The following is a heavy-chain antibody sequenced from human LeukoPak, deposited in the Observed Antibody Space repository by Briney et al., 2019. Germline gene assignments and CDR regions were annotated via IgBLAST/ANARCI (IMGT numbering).Heavy chain of an antibody. CDR1: GYTFTGYY. V-gene: IGHV1-2*02. Sequence: ASVKVSCKASGYTFTGYYMHWVRQAPGQGLEWMGWINPNSGGTSYAQKFQGRVTMTRDTSISTAYMELSRLRSDDTAVYYCAREAVAKNNWFDPWGQGTLVTVSS. J-gene: IGHJ5*02. CDR3: AREAVAKNNWFDP. CDR2: INPNSGGT.